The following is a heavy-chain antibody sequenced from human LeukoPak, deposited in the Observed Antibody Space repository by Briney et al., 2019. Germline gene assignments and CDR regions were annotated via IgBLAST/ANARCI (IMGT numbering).Heavy chain of an antibody. CDR2: IYYSGHT. D-gene: IGHD3-22*01. V-gene: IGHV4-31*03. J-gene: IGHJ4*02. CDR1: GGSISSGGDF. Sequence: PSQTLSLPCTVSGGSISSGGDFWRWIRQHPGKGLEWIEYIYYSGHTYYNPSLKSRVTISVDTSKNQFSLKLSSVTAADTAVFYCARDQVDYDTPDHFDYWGKGTLVTVSS. CDR3: ARDQVDYDTPDHFDY.